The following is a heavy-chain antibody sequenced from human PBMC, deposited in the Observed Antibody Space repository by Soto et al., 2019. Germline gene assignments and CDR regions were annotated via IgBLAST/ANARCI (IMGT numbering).Heavy chain of an antibody. Sequence: GESLNISCKGSGYSFSGYWIGWVRQLPGKGLEWMGIVYVGESGARYGPSIEGQVSISADKAINTAYLQWSSLKASDTAMYYCARHVHGNYVFDDWGQGTLVTVSS. D-gene: IGHD1-7*01. CDR1: GYSFSGYW. V-gene: IGHV5-51*01. J-gene: IGHJ4*02. CDR3: ARHVHGNYVFDD. CDR2: VYVGESGA.